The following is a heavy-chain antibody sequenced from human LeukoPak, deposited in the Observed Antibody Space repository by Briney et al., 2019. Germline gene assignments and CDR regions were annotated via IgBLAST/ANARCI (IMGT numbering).Heavy chain of an antibody. J-gene: IGHJ4*02. D-gene: IGHD4-17*01. CDR2: IYSSGST. CDR3: ARHYGP. V-gene: IGHV4-39*01. Sequence: PGKGLEWIGSIYSSGSTSYHPSLKSRVTISVDTSKNQFSLKLTSVTAADTAVYYCARHYGPWGQGTLVTVSS.